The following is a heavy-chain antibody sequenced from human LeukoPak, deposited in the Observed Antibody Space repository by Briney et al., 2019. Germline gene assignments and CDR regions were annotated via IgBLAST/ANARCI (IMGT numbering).Heavy chain of an antibody. CDR2: IKQDGSEK. CDR1: GFTFSTYT. D-gene: IGHD6-6*01. V-gene: IGHV3-7*01. Sequence: PGGSLRLSCVVSGFTFSTYTMSWVRQAPGKGLEWVANIKQDGSEKYYVDSVKGRFTISRDNAKNSLYLQMNSLRAEDTAVYYCASSGIAARPVAFDIWGQGTMVTVSS. CDR3: ASSGIAARPVAFDI. J-gene: IGHJ3*02.